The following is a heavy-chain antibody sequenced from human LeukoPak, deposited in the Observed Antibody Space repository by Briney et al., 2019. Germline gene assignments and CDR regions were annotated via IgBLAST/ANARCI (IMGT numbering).Heavy chain of an antibody. CDR1: GFTFSSYS. D-gene: IGHD2-15*01. J-gene: IGHJ4*02. CDR3: ARDGRPCSGGSCYWGGRNYFDY. V-gene: IGHV3-21*01. CDR2: ISSSSSYI. Sequence: GGSLRLSCAASGFTFSSYSMNWVRQAPGRGLEWVSSISSSSSYIYYADSVKGRFTISRDNAKNSLYLQMNSLRAEDTAVYYCARDGRPCSGGSCYWGGRNYFDYWGQGTLVTVS.